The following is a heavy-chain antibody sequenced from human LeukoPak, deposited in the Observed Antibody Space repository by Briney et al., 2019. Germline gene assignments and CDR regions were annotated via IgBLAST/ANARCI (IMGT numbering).Heavy chain of an antibody. D-gene: IGHD6-19*01. CDR2: ISWNSGSI. CDR3: AKDMVPIAVAGFDS. Sequence: PGGSLRLSCAASGFTFDDYAMHWVRQAPGKGLEWVSGISWNSGSIGYADSVKGRFTISRDKAKNSLYLQMNSLRAEDTALYYCAKDMVPIAVAGFDSWGQGTLVTVSS. J-gene: IGHJ4*02. V-gene: IGHV3-9*01. CDR1: GFTFDDYA.